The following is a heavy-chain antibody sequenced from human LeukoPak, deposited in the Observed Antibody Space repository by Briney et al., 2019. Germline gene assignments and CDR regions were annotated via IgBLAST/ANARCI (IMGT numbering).Heavy chain of an antibody. CDR2: IRDSGGRT. CDR3: AFLVVSGTVDGTN. D-gene: IGHD6-19*01. V-gene: IGHV3-23*01. CDR1: GFTFSRFG. Sequence: GGSLRLSCAVSGFTFSRFGMSWIRQAPGKGLEWVSTIRDSGGRTYHADAVKGRFTISRDNSKNTLFLQMNSLRAEDTAVYYCAFLVVSGTVDGTNWGQGTLVTVSS. J-gene: IGHJ4*02.